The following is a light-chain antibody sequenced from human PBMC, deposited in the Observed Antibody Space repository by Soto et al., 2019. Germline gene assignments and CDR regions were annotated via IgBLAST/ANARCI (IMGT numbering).Light chain of an antibody. J-gene: IGKJ1*01. CDR1: QTIKTY. Sequence: DIQMTQSPSSLSASVGDSVTITCRASQTIKTYLNWYRHKPGEAPKLLIYAASRLQTGVPSRFSGSGSGTFFTLSISSLQPEDFATYYCQQTYSTPGTFGQGTKV. CDR3: QQTYSTPGT. CDR2: AAS. V-gene: IGKV1-39*01.